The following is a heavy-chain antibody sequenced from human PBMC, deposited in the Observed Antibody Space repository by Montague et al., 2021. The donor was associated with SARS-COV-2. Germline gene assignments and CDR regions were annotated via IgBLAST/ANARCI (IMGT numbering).Heavy chain of an antibody. J-gene: IGHJ4*02. CDR1: GFSLSTSGMC. CDR2: IDWDDDK. Sequence: PALVKPTQTLTLTCTLSGFSLSTSGMCVSWIRQPPGKALEWLTLIDWDDDKYYSISLKTRLTISKDTSKNQVVLTMTNMDPVDTATYYCARSYGTTVVTRAFDYWGQGTLVTVSS. D-gene: IGHD4-23*01. V-gene: IGHV2-70*01. CDR3: ARSYGTTVVTRAFDY.